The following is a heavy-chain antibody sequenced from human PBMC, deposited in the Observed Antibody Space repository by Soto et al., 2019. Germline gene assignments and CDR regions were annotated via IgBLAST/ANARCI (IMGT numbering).Heavy chain of an antibody. CDR1: VGSISSSNW. J-gene: IGHJ4*02. D-gene: IGHD2-2*01. CDR2: IYHSGST. CDR3: ASLGVVPAARGVY. V-gene: IGHV4-4*02. Sequence: SESLSFTCAVSVGSISSSNWWSCVRQPPGKGLEWIGEIYHSGSTNYNPSLKSRVTISVDKSKNQFSLKLSSVTAADTAVYYCASLGVVPAARGVYWGQGTLVTVSS.